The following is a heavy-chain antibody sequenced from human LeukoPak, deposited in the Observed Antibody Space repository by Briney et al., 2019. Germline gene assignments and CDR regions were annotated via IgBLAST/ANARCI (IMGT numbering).Heavy chain of an antibody. V-gene: IGHV3-23*01. CDR3: AEYALGNYFDC. CDR2: IIGSGRST. D-gene: IGHD7-27*01. J-gene: IGHJ4*02. CDR1: GFTFSSHA. Sequence: GGSLRLSCAASGFTFSSHAVSWVRQAPGKGLEWVSGIIGSGRSTYYADSVKGRFTISRDNSKNTLYLQMNSLRAEDTAVYYCAEYALGNYFDCWGQGTLVTVSS.